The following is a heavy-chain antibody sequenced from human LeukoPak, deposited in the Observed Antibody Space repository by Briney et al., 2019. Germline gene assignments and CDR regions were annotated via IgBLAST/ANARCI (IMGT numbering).Heavy chain of an antibody. CDR2: INPNSGGT. CDR1: GYTFTGYY. Sequence: ASXKVSCKASGYTFTGYYMHWVRQAPGQGVEWMGWINPNSGGTKYAQKFQGRVTMTRDTSISTAYMELSRLRSDDTSVYYCARGSDDFWSGYSPSYWGQGTLVTVSS. D-gene: IGHD3-3*01. J-gene: IGHJ4*02. CDR3: ARGSDDFWSGYSPSY. V-gene: IGHV1-2*02.